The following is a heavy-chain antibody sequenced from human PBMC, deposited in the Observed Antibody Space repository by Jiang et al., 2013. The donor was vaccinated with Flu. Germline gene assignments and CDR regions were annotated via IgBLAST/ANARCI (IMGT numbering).Heavy chain of an antibody. J-gene: IGHJ3*02. Sequence: LLKPSETLSLTCTVSGGSISSSSYYWGWIRQPPGKGLEWIGSIYYSGSTYYNPSLKSRVTISVDTSKNQFSLKLSSVTAADTAVYYCARRATDYYDSSGLWLGAFDIWAKGQWSPSLQ. CDR1: GGSISSSSYY. V-gene: IGHV4-39*01. D-gene: IGHD3-22*01. CDR3: ARRATDYYDSSGLWLGAFDI. CDR2: IYYSGST.